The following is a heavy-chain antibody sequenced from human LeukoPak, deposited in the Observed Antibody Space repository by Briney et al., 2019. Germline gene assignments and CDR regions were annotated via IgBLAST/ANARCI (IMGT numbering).Heavy chain of an antibody. D-gene: IGHD3-3*01. CDR3: ARGRGVDFWSGYNFDY. J-gene: IGHJ4*02. CDR2: INHSGST. CDR1: GGSFSGYY. Sequence: SETLSLTCAVYGGSFSGYYWSWIRQPPGKGLEWIGEINHSGSTNYNPSLKSRVTISVDTSKNQFSLKLSSVTAADTAVYYCARGRGVDFWSGYNFDYWGQGTLVTVSS. V-gene: IGHV4-34*01.